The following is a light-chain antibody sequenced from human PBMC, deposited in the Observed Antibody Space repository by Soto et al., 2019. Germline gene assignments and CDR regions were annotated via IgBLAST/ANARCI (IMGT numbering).Light chain of an antibody. J-gene: IGKJ5*01. Sequence: EIVLTQSPATLSLSPGERATLSCRASQICRSYLDGYQQKPGQAPRLLSDRASPRATGSPARFSGSGSVTEFTLTSSSLHSEDFAVYSCQHYNNGTSTFGPGTRLEIK. V-gene: IGKV3-15*01. CDR3: QHYNNGTST. CDR2: RAS. CDR1: QICRSY.